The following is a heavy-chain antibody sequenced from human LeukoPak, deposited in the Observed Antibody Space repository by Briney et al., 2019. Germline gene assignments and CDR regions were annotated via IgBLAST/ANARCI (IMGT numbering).Heavy chain of an antibody. V-gene: IGHV4-39*01. CDR2: IYYSGST. CDR1: GGSISSSSYY. D-gene: IGHD2-2*01. Sequence: PSVTLSLTCTVSGGSISSSSYYWGWIRQPPGKGLEWIGSIYYSGSTYYNPSLKSRVTISVDTSKNQFSLKLSSVTAADTAVYYCARTLIVVPAAIDYWGQGTLVTVSS. CDR3: ARTLIVVPAAIDY. J-gene: IGHJ4*02.